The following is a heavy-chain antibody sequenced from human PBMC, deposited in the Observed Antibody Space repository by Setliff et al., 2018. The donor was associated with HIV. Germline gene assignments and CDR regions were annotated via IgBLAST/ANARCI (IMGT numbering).Heavy chain of an antibody. CDR2: INTNHGNP. CDR3: ARDDYANTDLDF. V-gene: IGHV7-4-1*01. J-gene: IGHJ4*02. D-gene: IGHD4-17*01. Sequence: ASVKVSCKASGYTFTDYGINWVRQAPGQGLEWMGWINTNHGNPMYAQGFTGRFVFSSDTSVRTAYLQIVGLKTEDTAVYFCARDDYANTDLDFWGPGTLVTVSS. CDR1: GYTFTDYG.